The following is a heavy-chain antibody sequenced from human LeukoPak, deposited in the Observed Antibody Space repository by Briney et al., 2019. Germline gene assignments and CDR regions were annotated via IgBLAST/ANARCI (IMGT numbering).Heavy chain of an antibody. CDR2: INPNSGGT. CDR3: ARDLSYNDRFDY. CDR1: GYTFTGYY. Sequence: ASVKVSCKASGYTFTGYYMHWVRQAPGQGLEWMGWINPNSGGTNYAQKFQGRVTMTRDTSISTAYMELSRLRSDDTAVYYCARDLSYNDRFDYWGQGTLVTVSS. V-gene: IGHV1-2*02. J-gene: IGHJ4*02. D-gene: IGHD5-24*01.